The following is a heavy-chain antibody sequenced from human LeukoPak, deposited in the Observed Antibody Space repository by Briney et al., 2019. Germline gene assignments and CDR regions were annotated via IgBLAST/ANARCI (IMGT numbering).Heavy chain of an antibody. Sequence: ASVKVSCKASGYTFTSYGISWVRQAPGQGLEWMGWISAYSGNTNYAQKLQGRVTMTTDTSTSTAYMELRSLRSDDTAVYYCARDPIPIYYDSSGYSGYWGQGTLVTVSS. CDR2: ISAYSGNT. D-gene: IGHD3-22*01. J-gene: IGHJ4*02. CDR1: GYTFTSYG. CDR3: ARDPIPIYYDSSGYSGY. V-gene: IGHV1-18*01.